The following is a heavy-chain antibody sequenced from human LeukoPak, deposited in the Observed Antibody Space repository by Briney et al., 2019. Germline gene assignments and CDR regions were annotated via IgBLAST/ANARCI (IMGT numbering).Heavy chain of an antibody. J-gene: IGHJ6*03. CDR1: GFSLSTSGMR. D-gene: IGHD3-9*01. CDR2: IDWDDDK. CDR3: ARIYSDRVRAV. V-gene: IGHV2-70*04. Sequence: SGPALVKPTQTLTLTCTFSGFSLSTSGMRVRWIRQPPGKALEWLARIDWDDDKLYTTSLKTRLTISKDTSKNQVVLTMTNMAPVETATYYCARIYSDRVRAVGGKGTTVPFPS.